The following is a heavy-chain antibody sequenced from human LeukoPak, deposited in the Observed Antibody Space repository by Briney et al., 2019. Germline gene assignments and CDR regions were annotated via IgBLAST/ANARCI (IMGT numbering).Heavy chain of an antibody. CDR3: ATTYSTVFDY. Sequence: ASVKVSCKASGYIFTGYYMHWVRQAPGQGLEWVGRINPNSGGTNYAQKFQGRVTMPRDTSISTAYMELSSLMSDDTAVYYCATTYSTVFDYWGQGTLVTVSS. CDR2: INPNSGGT. CDR1: GYIFTGYY. D-gene: IGHD1-1*01. J-gene: IGHJ4*02. V-gene: IGHV1-2*06.